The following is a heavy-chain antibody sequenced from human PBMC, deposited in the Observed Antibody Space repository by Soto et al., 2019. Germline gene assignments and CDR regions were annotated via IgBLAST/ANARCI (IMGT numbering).Heavy chain of an antibody. Sequence: PGGSLRLSCSASGFSFSYYYMTWIRQPPGKGLDWVSYISTNGANIQYADSVKGRFTISRDNTKRSLYLQMSSLSDEDTAVYYCAKAIRGFSYVVDYWGQGTLVTVSS. CDR2: ISTNGANI. D-gene: IGHD5-18*01. CDR1: GFSFSYYY. V-gene: IGHV3-11*04. J-gene: IGHJ4*02. CDR3: AKAIRGFSYVVDY.